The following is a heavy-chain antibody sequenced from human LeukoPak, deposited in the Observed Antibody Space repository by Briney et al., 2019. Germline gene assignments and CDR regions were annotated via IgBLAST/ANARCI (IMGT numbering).Heavy chain of an antibody. CDR1: VFTFRSYS. V-gene: IGHV3-64D*06. J-gene: IGHJ4*02. Sequence: PGGTLRLSYSASVFTFRSYSMHWVRQDPAKALEYVSAISSNGGSTYYPESVKRRFTISRDNSKNTLYLQMSSLRAEGTAVYYCVKRLRGYSGYDSTYFDYWGQGTLVTVSS. CDR2: ISSNGGST. D-gene: IGHD5-12*01. CDR3: VKRLRGYSGYDSTYFDY.